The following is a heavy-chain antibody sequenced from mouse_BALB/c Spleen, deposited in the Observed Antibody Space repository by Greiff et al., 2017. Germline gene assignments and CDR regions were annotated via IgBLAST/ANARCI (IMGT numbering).Heavy chain of an antibody. V-gene: IGHV7-3*02. CDR2: LRNKANGYTT. CDR1: GFTFTDYY. D-gene: IGHD1-1*02. CDR3: ARAYYDLFDY. J-gene: IGHJ2*01. Sequence: EVKLMESGGGLVQPGGSLRLSCATSGFTFTDYYMSWVRQPPGKALEWLGFLRNKANGYTTEYSASVKGRFTISRDNSQSILYLQMNTLRAEDSATYYCARAYYDLFDYWGQGTTLTVSS.